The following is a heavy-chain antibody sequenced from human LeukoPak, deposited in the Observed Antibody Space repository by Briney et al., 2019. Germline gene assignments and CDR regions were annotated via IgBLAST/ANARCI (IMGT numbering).Heavy chain of an antibody. Sequence: QPGGSLRPSCAASGFTFSSYGMHWVRQAPGKGLEWVAVIWYDGSNKYYADSVKGRFTISRDNSKNTLYLQMNSLRAEDTAVYYCASEELLDPYYYGMDVWGQGTTVTVSS. CDR1: GFTFSSYG. CDR3: ASEELLDPYYYGMDV. J-gene: IGHJ6*02. D-gene: IGHD1-7*01. CDR2: IWYDGSNK. V-gene: IGHV3-33*01.